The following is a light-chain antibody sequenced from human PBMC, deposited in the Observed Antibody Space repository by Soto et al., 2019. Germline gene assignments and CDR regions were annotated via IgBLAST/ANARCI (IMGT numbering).Light chain of an antibody. Sequence: DIQMTQSPSSLSASVGYIVTITCRASQSISSYLNWYQQKPGKAPKLLIYAASNLQSGVPSRFSGSGSGTDFTLTISSLQPEDFATYYCQKSYSTPISCGKGQRREIK. CDR2: AAS. V-gene: IGKV1-39*01. CDR1: QSISSY. J-gene: IGKJ5*01. CDR3: QKSYSTPIS.